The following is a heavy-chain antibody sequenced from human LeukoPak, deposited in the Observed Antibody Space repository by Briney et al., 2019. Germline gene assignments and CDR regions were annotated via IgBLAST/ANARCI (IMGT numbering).Heavy chain of an antibody. CDR3: ARRLNYYDSSGLINLHFDY. J-gene: IGHJ4*02. V-gene: IGHV1-69*04. Sequence: SVKVSCKASGGTFSSYAISWVRQAPGQGLEWMGRIIPILGIANYAQKFQGRVTITADKSTSTAYMELSSLRSEDTAVYYCARRLNYYDSSGLINLHFDYWGQGTLVTVSS. CDR1: GGTFSSYA. D-gene: IGHD3-22*01. CDR2: IIPILGIA.